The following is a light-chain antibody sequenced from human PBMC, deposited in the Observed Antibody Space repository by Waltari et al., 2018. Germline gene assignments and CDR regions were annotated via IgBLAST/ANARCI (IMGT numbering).Light chain of an antibody. V-gene: IGKV4-1*01. J-gene: IGKJ4*01. CDR2: WAS. CDR1: QSVIYSPTNKNY. Sequence: DIVMTQSPDSLTVSLGERVTINCKSSQSVIYSPTNKNYLAWYQQKPGQPPQLLIYWASIRETGVPDRFSGSGSGTDFTLTISSLQAEDVAVYYCQHYYSTPLAFGGGTKVEIK. CDR3: QHYYSTPLA.